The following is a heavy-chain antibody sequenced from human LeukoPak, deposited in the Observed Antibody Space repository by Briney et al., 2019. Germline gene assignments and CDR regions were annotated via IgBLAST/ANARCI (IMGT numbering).Heavy chain of an antibody. D-gene: IGHD4-11*01. V-gene: IGHV3-7*01. CDR1: GFTFSSYW. J-gene: IGHJ4*02. Sequence: GGSLRLSCAASGFTFSSYWMSWVRQAPGKGLEWVANIKQDGSEKYYVDSVKGRFTISRDNAKNSLYLKMNSLRAEAPAVYSCARDSVTTYFDYWGQGTLVTVSS. CDR2: IKQDGSEK. CDR3: ARDSVTTYFDY.